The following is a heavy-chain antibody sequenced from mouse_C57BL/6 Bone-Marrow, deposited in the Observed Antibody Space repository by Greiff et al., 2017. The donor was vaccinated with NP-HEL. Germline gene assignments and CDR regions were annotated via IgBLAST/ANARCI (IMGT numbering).Heavy chain of an antibody. J-gene: IGHJ4*01. Sequence: EVQRVESGGDLVKPGGSLKLSCAASGFTFSSYGMSWVRQTPDKRLEWVATISSGGSYTYYPDSVKGRFTISRDNAKNTLYLQMSSLKSEDTAMYYCARHKDYYGNAMDYWGQGTSVTVSS. D-gene: IGHD1-1*01. V-gene: IGHV5-6*01. CDR1: GFTFSSYG. CDR3: ARHKDYYGNAMDY. CDR2: ISSGGSYT.